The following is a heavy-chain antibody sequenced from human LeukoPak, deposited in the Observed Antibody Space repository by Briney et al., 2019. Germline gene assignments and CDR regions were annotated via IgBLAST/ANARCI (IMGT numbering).Heavy chain of an antibody. CDR3: ARDTTVASGMQY. V-gene: IGHV4-59*01. CDR2: IYLKST. CDR1: GGSISTFS. Sequence: PSETLSLTCTVSGGSISTFSWSWLRQFPGKGLEWIGSIYLKSTNYNPSLKSRVAISVDTSKNQFSLRLDSVTTADTAVYYCARDTTVASGMQYWGQGTLVTVSS. D-gene: IGHD6-19*01. J-gene: IGHJ4*02.